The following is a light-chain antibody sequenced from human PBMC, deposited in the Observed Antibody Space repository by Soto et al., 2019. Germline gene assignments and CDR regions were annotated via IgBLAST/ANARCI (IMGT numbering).Light chain of an antibody. CDR3: QKYDSSPLT. CDR1: RGISNF. J-gene: IGKJ4*01. CDR2: GAS. Sequence: DTPMTQSPSSLSASVGDRVTITCRASRGISNFLAWYQQKPGKVPELLTYGASTLQSGVPSRFSGTRSGTEFTLTISSLQPEDVATYFCQKYDSSPLTFGGGSKVEFK. V-gene: IGKV1-27*01.